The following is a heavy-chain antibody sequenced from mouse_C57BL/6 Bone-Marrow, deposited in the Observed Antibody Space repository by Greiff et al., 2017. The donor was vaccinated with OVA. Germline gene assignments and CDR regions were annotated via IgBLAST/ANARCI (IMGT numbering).Heavy chain of an antibody. J-gene: IGHJ4*01. Sequence: DVKLVESGGGLVKPGGSLKLSCAASGFTFSSYAMSWVRQTPEKRLEWVATISDGGSYTYYPDNVKGRFTISRDNAKNNLYLQMSHLKSEDTAMYYCAREGSSSYGAMDYWGQGTSVTVSS. CDR3: AREGSSSYGAMDY. CDR2: ISDGGSYT. D-gene: IGHD1-1*01. CDR1: GFTFSSYA. V-gene: IGHV5-4*01.